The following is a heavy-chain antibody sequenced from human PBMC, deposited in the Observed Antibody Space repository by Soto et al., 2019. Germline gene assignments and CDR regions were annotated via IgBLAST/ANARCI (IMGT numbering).Heavy chain of an antibody. J-gene: IGHJ4*02. CDR2: ISYDGSNK. CDR3: ARDRYYDFWSGYAVSGGIPNDY. CDR1: GFTFSSYA. V-gene: IGHV3-30-3*01. Sequence: GGSLRLSCAASGFTFSSYAMHWVRQAPGKGLEWVAVISYDGSNKYYADSVKGRFTISRDNSKNTLYLQMNSLRAEDTAVYYCARDRYYDFWSGYAVSGGIPNDYWGQGTLVTVSS. D-gene: IGHD3-3*01.